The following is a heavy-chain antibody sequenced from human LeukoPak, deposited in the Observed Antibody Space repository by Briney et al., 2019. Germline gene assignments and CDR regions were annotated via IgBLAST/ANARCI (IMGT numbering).Heavy chain of an antibody. D-gene: IGHD1-26*01. J-gene: IGHJ4*02. CDR1: GGSSIGYY. CDR2: INHFGST. V-gene: IGHV4-34*01. CDR3: ARIRSRKWGFDY. Sequence: SETLSLTCAVYGGSSIGYYWSWIRQPPGKGLEWIGEINHFGSTNYNPSLKSRVTISIDTSKNQFSLKLSSVTAADTAVYYCARIRSRKWGFDYWGQGTLVTVSS.